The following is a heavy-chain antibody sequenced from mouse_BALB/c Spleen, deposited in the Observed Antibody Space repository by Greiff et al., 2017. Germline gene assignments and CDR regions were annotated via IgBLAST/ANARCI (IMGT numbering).Heavy chain of an antibody. V-gene: IGHV5-4*02. D-gene: IGHD1-1*01. Sequence: EVQRVESGGGLVKPGGSLKLSCAASGFTFSDYYMYWVRQTPEKRLEWVATISDGGSYTYYPDSVKGRFTISRDNAKNNLYLQMSSLKSEDTAMYYCARDYYGSSSFDYWGQGTTLTVSS. CDR2: ISDGGSYT. CDR1: GFTFSDYY. CDR3: ARDYYGSSSFDY. J-gene: IGHJ2*01.